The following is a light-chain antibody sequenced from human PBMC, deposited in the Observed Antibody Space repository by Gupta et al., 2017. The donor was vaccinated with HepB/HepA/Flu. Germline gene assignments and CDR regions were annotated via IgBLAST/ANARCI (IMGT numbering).Light chain of an antibody. Sequence: SSELSQALAVSVAFGQTVRISCQGDSLRSYYASWYQQRPGQAPILVIYGKNNRPPGIPDRFSGSSSGNTAALTITGAQAEDEADYYCDSRDSSGRHVIFGGGTKLTVL. V-gene: IGLV3-19*01. CDR1: SLRSYY. CDR3: DSRDSSGRHVI. CDR2: GKN. J-gene: IGLJ2*01.